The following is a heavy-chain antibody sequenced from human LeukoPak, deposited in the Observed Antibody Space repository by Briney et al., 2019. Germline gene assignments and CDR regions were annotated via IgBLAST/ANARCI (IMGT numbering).Heavy chain of an antibody. V-gene: IGHV4-61*01. D-gene: IGHD3-9*01. J-gene: IGHJ4*02. CDR3: ARGYYALLTGYYLGY. Sequence: SETLSLTCTVSGGSVSSGRYYWTWIRQPPGKALEWIGYIYYSGSANYNPPLKSRVTISADTSKNQFSLKLSSVTAADTAVYYCARGYYALLTGYYLGYWGQGTLVTVSS. CDR1: GGSVSSGRYY. CDR2: IYYSGSA.